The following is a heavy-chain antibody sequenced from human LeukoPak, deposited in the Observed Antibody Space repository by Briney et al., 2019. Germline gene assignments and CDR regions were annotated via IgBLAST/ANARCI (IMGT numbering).Heavy chain of an antibody. Sequence: PSETLSLTCTVSGGSISSSSYYWGWIRQPPGKGLEWIGSIYYSGSTSYNPSLKSRVTISVDTSKNQFSLKLSSVTAADTAVYYCARGNGNFDYWGQGTLVTVSS. J-gene: IGHJ4*02. CDR3: ARGNGNFDY. D-gene: IGHD1-26*01. CDR2: IYYSGST. V-gene: IGHV4-39*07. CDR1: GGSISSSSYY.